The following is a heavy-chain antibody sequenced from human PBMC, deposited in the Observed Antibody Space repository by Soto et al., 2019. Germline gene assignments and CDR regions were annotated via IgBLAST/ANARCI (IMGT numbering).Heavy chain of an antibody. CDR2: IIPIFGTA. D-gene: IGHD6-13*01. CDR3: ARASGIAAAGTDPYYFDY. CDR1: GGTFSSYA. J-gene: IGHJ4*02. Sequence: QVQLVQSGAEVKKPGSSVKVSCKASGGTFSSYAISWVRQAPGQGLEWMGGIIPIFGTANYAQKFQGRVTITADESTSTAYMELSSLRSEDTAVYYCARASGIAAAGTDPYYFDYWGQGTLVTVSS. V-gene: IGHV1-69*01.